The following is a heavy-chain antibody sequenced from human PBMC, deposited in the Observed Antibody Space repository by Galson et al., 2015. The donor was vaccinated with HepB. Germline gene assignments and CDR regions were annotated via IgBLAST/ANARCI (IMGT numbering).Heavy chain of an antibody. CDR3: ARGGMATIGGPTFDS. D-gene: IGHD5-24*01. V-gene: IGHV1-18*01. Sequence: QSGAEMKKPGESLKISCKASGNTFTRYGINWVRQAPGQGLEWMGWISAYNGYTNYAQKVQGRVTMTTDTSTRTVYMELRSLRSDDAAMYYCARGGMATIGGPTFDSWGQGTLVTVSS. J-gene: IGHJ4*02. CDR2: ISAYNGYT. CDR1: GNTFTRYG.